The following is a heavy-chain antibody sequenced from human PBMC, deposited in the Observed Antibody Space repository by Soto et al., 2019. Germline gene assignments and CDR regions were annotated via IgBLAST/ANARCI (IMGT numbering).Heavy chain of an antibody. J-gene: IGHJ6*02. CDR3: AGGGCSSTSCYRYYYGMDV. Sequence: PSETLSLTCAVYGGSFSGYYWSWIRQPPGKGLEWIGEINHSGSTNYNPSLKSRVTISVDTSKNQFSLKLSSVTAADTAVYYCAGGGCSSTSCYRYYYGMDVWGQGTTVTVSS. CDR2: INHSGST. D-gene: IGHD2-2*01. V-gene: IGHV4-34*01. CDR1: GGSFSGYY.